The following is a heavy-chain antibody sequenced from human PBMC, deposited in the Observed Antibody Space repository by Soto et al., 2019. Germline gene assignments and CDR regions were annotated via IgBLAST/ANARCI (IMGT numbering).Heavy chain of an antibody. D-gene: IGHD3-22*01. V-gene: IGHV3-23*01. CDR3: ARATQSYYDTSGYYSYVH. CDR1: GFTFSSYA. Sequence: GGSLRLSCAASGFTFSSYAMSWVRQAPGKGLEWVSGIISSGGNTYYADSVKGRFTISRDNSKNTLYLQMNSLRAEDTAFYFCARATQSYYDTSGYYSYVHWGQGAQVTVSS. J-gene: IGHJ4*02. CDR2: IISSGGNT.